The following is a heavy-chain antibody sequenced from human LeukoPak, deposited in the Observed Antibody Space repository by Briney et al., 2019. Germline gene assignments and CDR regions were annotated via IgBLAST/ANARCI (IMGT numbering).Heavy chain of an antibody. J-gene: IGHJ4*02. V-gene: IGHV4-30-4*01. CDR1: GGSISSGDYS. CDR3: ARDDGDYSFGY. CDR2: IYYSGST. Sequence: ASQTLSLTCTVSGGSISSGDYSWSWIRQPPGKGLEWIGYIYYSGSTYYNPSLKSRVTISVDTPKNQFSLKLSSVTAADTAVYYCARDDGDYSFGYWGQGTLVTVSS. D-gene: IGHD4-11*01.